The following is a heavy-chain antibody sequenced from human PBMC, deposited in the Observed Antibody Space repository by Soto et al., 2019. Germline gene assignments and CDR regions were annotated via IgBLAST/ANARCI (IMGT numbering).Heavy chain of an antibody. J-gene: IGHJ4*02. Sequence: EVQLLESGGGLVQPGGSLRLSCEASGFDFSAYAMSWVRQAPGKGLEWVSAITGRGDTTDYADSVKDRFTISRDNSKNTLYLQMTSPRAEDTAVYYCAKDLGAAGAFDYWGQGTLVTVYS. CDR3: AKDLGAAGAFDY. CDR2: ITGRGDTT. D-gene: IGHD6-13*01. V-gene: IGHV3-23*01. CDR1: GFDFSAYA.